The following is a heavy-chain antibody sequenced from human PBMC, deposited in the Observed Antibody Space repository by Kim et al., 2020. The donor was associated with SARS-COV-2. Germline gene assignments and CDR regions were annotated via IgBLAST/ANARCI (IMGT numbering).Heavy chain of an antibody. J-gene: IGHJ4*02. CDR3: ARVSSWLDY. V-gene: IGHV4-61*01. D-gene: IGHD6-13*01. Sequence: SETLSLTCTVSGGSVSSASYYWTWIRQPPGKGLEWIGYIYYSGRTNYNPSLKSRVTISVDTSKNQFSLKLNSVTAADTAVYFCARVSSWLDYWGQGTLVTVSS. CDR2: IYYSGRT. CDR1: GGSVSSASYY.